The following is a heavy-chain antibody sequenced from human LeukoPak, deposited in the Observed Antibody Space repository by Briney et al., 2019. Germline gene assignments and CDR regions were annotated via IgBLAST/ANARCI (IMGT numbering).Heavy chain of an antibody. CDR1: GYSISSGYY. D-gene: IGHD3-10*01. V-gene: IGHV4-38-2*02. J-gene: IGHJ4*02. CDR2: IYHSGST. Sequence: SETLSLTCTVSGYSISSGYYWGWIRQPPGKGLEWIGSIYHSGSTYYNPSPKSRVTISVDTSKNQFSLKLSSVTAADTAVYYCARLGPRYGSGSYSDYWGQGTLVTVSS. CDR3: ARLGPRYGSGSYSDY.